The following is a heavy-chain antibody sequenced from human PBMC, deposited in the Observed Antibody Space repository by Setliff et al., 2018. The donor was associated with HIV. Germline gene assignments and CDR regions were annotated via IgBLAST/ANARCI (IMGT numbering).Heavy chain of an antibody. CDR2: IYYSGNT. V-gene: IGHV4-39*01. CDR3: ARLGRPYSGQGWFDP. D-gene: IGHD5-12*01. CDR1: GGSINRSNYY. J-gene: IGHJ5*02. Sequence: PSETLSLTCTVPGGSINRSNYYWGWIRQPPGKRLEWIGSIYYSGNTYYNPSLKSRVTISVDTSKNQFFLNLSPVTATDSAVYYCARLGRPYSGQGWFDPWGQETLVTVSS.